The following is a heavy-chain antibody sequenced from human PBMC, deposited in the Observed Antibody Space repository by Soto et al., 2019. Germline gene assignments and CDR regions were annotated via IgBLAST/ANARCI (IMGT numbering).Heavy chain of an antibody. V-gene: IGHV3-30-3*01. CDR1: GFTFSSYA. CDR3: ARNVRNVLRYFDVADYIGY. J-gene: IGHJ4*02. D-gene: IGHD3-9*01. Sequence: PGGSLRLSCAASGFTFSSYAMHWVRQAPGKGLEWVAVISYDGSNKYYADSVKGRFTISRDNSKNTLYLQMNSLRAEDTAVYYCARNVRNVLRYFDVADYIGYWGQGTLVTVSS. CDR2: ISYDGSNK.